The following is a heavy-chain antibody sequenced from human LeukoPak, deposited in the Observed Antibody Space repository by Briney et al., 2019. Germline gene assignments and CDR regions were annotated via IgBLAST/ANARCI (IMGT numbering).Heavy chain of an antibody. D-gene: IGHD3-10*01. CDR3: VRSLLWSPYFDY. CDR2: IYYSGST. CDR1: GGSISSYY. V-gene: IGHV4-59*08. J-gene: IGHJ4*02. Sequence: SETLSLTCTVSGGSISSYYWSWIRQPPGKGLEWIGYIYYSGSTNYNPSLKSRVTISVDTSKNQFSLKLSSATAADTAVYYCVRSLLWSPYFDYWGQGTLVTVSS.